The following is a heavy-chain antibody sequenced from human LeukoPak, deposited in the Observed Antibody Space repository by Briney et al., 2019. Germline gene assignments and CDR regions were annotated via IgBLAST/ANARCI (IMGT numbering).Heavy chain of an antibody. J-gene: IGHJ4*02. D-gene: IGHD6-13*01. CDR1: GYSFTSYW. Sequence: GESLKISCKGSGYSFTSYWIGWVRQMPGKGLEWMGIIYPGDSDTSYSPSFQGQVTISADKSISTAYLQWSSPKASDTAMYYWGTHVGSSWQFDYGAQGPLVTFPS. V-gene: IGHV5-51*01. CDR2: IYPGDSDT. CDR3: GTHVGSSWQFDY.